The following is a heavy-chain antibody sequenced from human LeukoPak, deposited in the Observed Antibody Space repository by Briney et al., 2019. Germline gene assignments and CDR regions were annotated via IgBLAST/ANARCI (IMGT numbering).Heavy chain of an antibody. V-gene: IGHV4-34*01. CDR3: ARGILLFLVVTATNWFDP. D-gene: IGHD2-21*02. J-gene: IGHJ5*02. CDR2: INHSGST. CDR1: GGSFSGYY. Sequence: SETLSLTCAVYGGSFSGYYWSWIRQPPGKGLEWIGEINHSGSTNYNPSLKSRVTISVDTSKNQFSLKLSPVTAADTAVYYCARGILLFLVVTATNWFDPWGQGTLVTVSS.